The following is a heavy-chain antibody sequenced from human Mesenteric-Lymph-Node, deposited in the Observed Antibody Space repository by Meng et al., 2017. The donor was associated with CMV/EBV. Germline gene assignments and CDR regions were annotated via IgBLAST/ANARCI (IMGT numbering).Heavy chain of an antibody. V-gene: IGHV4-34*01. J-gene: IGHJ5*02. CDR1: GGSFSGYY. D-gene: IGHD3-10*01. Sequence: LSLAFAVYGGSFSGYYWSWIRQSPGKGLEWIGEINHSGSTNYNPSLKSRVTISVDTSKNQFSLKLTSVTAADTAIYYCARDSGSQISWGQGTLVTVSS. CDR2: INHSGST. CDR3: ARDSGSQIS.